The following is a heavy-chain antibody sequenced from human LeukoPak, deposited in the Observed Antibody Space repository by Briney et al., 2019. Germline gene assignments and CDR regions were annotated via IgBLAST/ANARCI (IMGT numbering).Heavy chain of an antibody. CDR2: RKLNSGGT. J-gene: IGHJ4*02. CDR1: GYTFTFNY. Sequence: GASVTLSCKASGYTFTFNYNHWVWHGPGQRLGREGWRKLNSGGTNYAQQFKGRVTVIWDSSINKAYMEVSSLTSDDAAVLYCWRDLGSGWDRFDYWGQRTLVTV. V-gene: IGHV1-2*02. D-gene: IGHD6-19*01. CDR3: WRDLGSGWDRFDY.